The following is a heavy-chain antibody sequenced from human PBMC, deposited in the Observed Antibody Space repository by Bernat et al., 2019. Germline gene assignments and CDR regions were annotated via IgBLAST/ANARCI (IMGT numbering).Heavy chain of an antibody. CDR3: ARHFSFGYFDP. Sequence: QVQLQESGPGLVKPSETLSLTCTVSGGSVSSGSSYWSWIRQPPGKGLEWIANIYYSGITNYNPSLKSRVTISVDTSKNQFSLNLSPVTAADTAVYYCARHFSFGYFDPWGQGTLVTVSS. J-gene: IGHJ5*02. CDR1: GGSVSSGSSY. CDR2: IYYSGIT. V-gene: IGHV4-61*01. D-gene: IGHD6-25*01.